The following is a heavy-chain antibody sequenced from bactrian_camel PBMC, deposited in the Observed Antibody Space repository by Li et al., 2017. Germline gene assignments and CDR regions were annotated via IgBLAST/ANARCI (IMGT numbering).Heavy chain of an antibody. D-gene: IGHD2*01. CDR1: GFDFSSYL. V-gene: IGHV3S1*01. J-gene: IGHJ4*01. CDR3: AQHLTGGRWSLSA. CDR2: IGSDGST. Sequence: VQLVESGGGLVQPGGSLRLSCAASGFDFSSYLMAWFRQAPGKGLEGVAGIGSDGSTAYADSVKGRFAISRDNAKNTLYLQLNSLKTEDTAMYYCAQHLTGGRWSLSAWGQGTQVTVS.